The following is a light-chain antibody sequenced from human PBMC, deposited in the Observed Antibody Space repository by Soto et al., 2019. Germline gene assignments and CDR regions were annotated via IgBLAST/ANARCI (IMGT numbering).Light chain of an antibody. CDR1: SSDVGGYNY. J-gene: IGLJ3*02. V-gene: IGLV2-8*01. CDR3: NSYAGSNNWV. CDR2: EVS. Sequence: QSALTQPASVSGSPGQSITISCTGSSSDVGGYNYVSWYQQHPGKAPKLMIYEVSKRPSGVPDRFAGSKSGTTASLTVSGLXXXXXXXYXCNSYAGSNNWVFGGGTKLTVL.